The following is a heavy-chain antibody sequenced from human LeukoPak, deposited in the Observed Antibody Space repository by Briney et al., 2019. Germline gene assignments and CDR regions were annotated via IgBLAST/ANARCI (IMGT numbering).Heavy chain of an antibody. J-gene: IGHJ2*01. Sequence: GGSLRLSCAASGFTFDDYAMHWVRQAPGKGLEWVSGISWNSGSIGYADSVKGRFTISRDNAKNSLYLQMNSLRAEDTALYYCAKDPGYCSGGSCYSPAAGFKGRYFDLWGRGTLVTVSS. CDR2: ISWNSGSI. CDR3: AKDPGYCSGGSCYSPAAGFKGRYFDL. D-gene: IGHD2-15*01. V-gene: IGHV3-9*01. CDR1: GFTFDDYA.